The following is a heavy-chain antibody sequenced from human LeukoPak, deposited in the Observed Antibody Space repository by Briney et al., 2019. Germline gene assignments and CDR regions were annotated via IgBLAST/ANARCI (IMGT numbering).Heavy chain of an antibody. CDR3: AREGDDGYSFGYPISY. D-gene: IGHD5-18*01. J-gene: IGHJ4*02. Sequence: SETLSLTCTVSGGSVTTYYWSWIRQSAGKGLERIGRIYGSGSTNYSPSLKSRVTMSLDTSKNQFSLKLSSVTAADTAVYYCAREGDDGYSFGYPISYWGQGSLVTVSS. CDR1: GGSVTTYY. CDR2: IYGSGST. V-gene: IGHV4-4*07.